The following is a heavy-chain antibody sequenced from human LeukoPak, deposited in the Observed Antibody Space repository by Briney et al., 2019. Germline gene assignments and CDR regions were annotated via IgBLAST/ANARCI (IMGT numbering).Heavy chain of an antibody. V-gene: IGHV4-34*01. J-gene: IGHJ3*02. CDR1: GGSFSGYY. CDR2: IYHSGST. D-gene: IGHD3-22*01. Sequence: SETLSLTCAVYGGSFSGYYWSWIRQPPGKGLEWIGEIYHSGSTNYNPSLKSRVTISVDESKNQFSLKLTSVTAADTAVYYCAREGSIVGDAFDIWGQGTMVTVSS. CDR3: AREGSIVGDAFDI.